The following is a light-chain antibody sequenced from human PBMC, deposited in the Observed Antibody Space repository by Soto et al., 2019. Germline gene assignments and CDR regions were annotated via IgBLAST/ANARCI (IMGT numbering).Light chain of an antibody. Sequence: QSVLTQPRSVSGSPGQSVTISCTGTSSDVGGDKYVSWYQQHPGKAPKLMIYDVSKRPSGVPDRFSGSKSGNTASLTISGLQAEDEADYYCCSYAGSYSFVVFGGGTKLTVL. CDR1: SSDVGGDKY. V-gene: IGLV2-11*01. CDR3: CSYAGSYSFVV. CDR2: DVS. J-gene: IGLJ2*01.